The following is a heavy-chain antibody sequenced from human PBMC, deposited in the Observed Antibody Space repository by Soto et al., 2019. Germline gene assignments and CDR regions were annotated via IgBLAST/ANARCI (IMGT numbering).Heavy chain of an antibody. J-gene: IGHJ4*02. Sequence: QVPLVESGGCVVQPGRSLRLSFAASGFTFSTNGMHLVRQAPGKGLEWVAVISYDGSNKYYADSVKGRLTISRDNSKNTLYLQMNSLRTEDTAVYYCAKDRVESGLGEVDYWGQGTLVTVSS. CDR3: AKDRVESGLGEVDY. CDR1: GFTFSTNG. CDR2: ISYDGSNK. D-gene: IGHD3-16*01. V-gene: IGHV3-30*18.